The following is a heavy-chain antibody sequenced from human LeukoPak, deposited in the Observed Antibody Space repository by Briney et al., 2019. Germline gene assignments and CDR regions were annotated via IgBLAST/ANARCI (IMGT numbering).Heavy chain of an antibody. J-gene: IGHJ6*03. CDR3: ARACDSSGYSYYYYMDV. CDR2: INHSGST. D-gene: IGHD3-22*01. Sequence: SETLSLTCAVYGGSFSGYYWSWIRQPPGKGLEWIGEINHSGSTNYNPSLKSRVTISVDTSKNQFSLKLSSVTAADTAVYYCARACDSSGYSYYYYMDVWGKGTTVTVSS. V-gene: IGHV4-34*01. CDR1: GGSFSGYY.